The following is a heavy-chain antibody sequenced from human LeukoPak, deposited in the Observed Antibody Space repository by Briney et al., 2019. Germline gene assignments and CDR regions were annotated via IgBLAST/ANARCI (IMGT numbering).Heavy chain of an antibody. CDR3: ARDWYSSGYSNWFDP. Sequence: PSETLSLTCTVSGGSISSYYWSWIRQPAGKGLEWIGRIYTSGSTNYNPSLKSRVTISVDTSKNQFSLKLSSVTAADTAVYYCARDWYSSGYSNWFDPWGQGTLVTVSS. D-gene: IGHD3-22*01. V-gene: IGHV4-4*07. J-gene: IGHJ5*02. CDR2: IYTSGST. CDR1: GGSISSYY.